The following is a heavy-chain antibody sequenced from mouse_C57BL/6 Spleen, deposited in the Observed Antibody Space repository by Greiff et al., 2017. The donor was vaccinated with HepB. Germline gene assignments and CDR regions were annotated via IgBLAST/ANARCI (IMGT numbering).Heavy chain of an antibody. CDR3: ARGLATTGRFAY. D-gene: IGHD1-1*01. CDR2: ISSGSSTI. V-gene: IGHV5-17*01. Sequence: EVKLVESGGGLVKPGGSLKLSCAASGFTFSDYGMHWVRQAPEKGLEWVAYISSGSSTIYYAYTVKGRFTISRDNAKNTLFLQMTSLRSEDTAMYYCARGLATTGRFAYWGQGTLVTVSA. J-gene: IGHJ3*01. CDR1: GFTFSDYG.